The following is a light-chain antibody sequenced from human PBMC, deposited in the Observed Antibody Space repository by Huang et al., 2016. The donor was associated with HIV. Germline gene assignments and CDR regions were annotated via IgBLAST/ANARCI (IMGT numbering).Light chain of an antibody. CDR2: WAS. CDR3: HQYYSSPQT. J-gene: IGKJ1*01. CDR1: QSVFHSSNNKNY. V-gene: IGKV4-1*01. Sequence: DIVVTQSPGSLALSLGERAAINCTSSQSVFHSSNNKNYLSWYQLKPGQSPQLLIYWASTREFWVPDRFRGTGSGTDFTLTITSLQAEDVAVYYCHQYYSSPQTFGQGTKVEV.